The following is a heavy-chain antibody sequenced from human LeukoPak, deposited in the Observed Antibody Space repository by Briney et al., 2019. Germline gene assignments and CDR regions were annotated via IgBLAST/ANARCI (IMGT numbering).Heavy chain of an antibody. CDR1: GFTFDDYA. CDR3: AKGKDDSSGYYFDAFDI. V-gene: IGHV3-9*01. CDR2: ISWNSGSI. J-gene: IGHJ3*02. Sequence: PGGSLRLSGAASGFTFDDYAMHWVRQAPGKGLEWVSGISWNSGSIGYADSVKGRFTISRDNAKNSLYLQMNSLRAEDTALYYCAKGKDDSSGYYFDAFDIWGQGTMVTVSS. D-gene: IGHD3-22*01.